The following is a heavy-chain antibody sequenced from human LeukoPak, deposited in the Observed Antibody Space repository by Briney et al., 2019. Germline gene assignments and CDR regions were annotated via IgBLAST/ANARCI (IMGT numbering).Heavy chain of an antibody. Sequence: PSETLSLTCTVSGGSISSYYWSWIRQPPGKGLEWVGYIYYSGSTNYNPSLKSRVTISVDPSKNQFSLKVSSVPAADTAVYYCASNYYGSGSLAYWGQGNLVTVSS. CDR1: GGSISSYY. CDR2: IYYSGST. CDR3: ASNYYGSGSLAY. J-gene: IGHJ4*02. V-gene: IGHV4-59*08. D-gene: IGHD3-10*01.